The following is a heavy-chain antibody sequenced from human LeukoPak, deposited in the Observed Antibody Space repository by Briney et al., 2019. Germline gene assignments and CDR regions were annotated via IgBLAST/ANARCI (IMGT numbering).Heavy chain of an antibody. D-gene: IGHD3-9*01. CDR3: ARGPPGYEPRDIPPLPY. CDR1: GGSISSYY. Sequence: SETLSLTCTVSGGSISSYYWSWIRQPPGKGLEWIGYIYYSGSTNYNPSLKSRVSISVDTSKNQFSLKLSSVTAADTAVYYFARGPPGYEPRDIPPLPYWARGTVVPVSS. V-gene: IGHV4-59*01. J-gene: IGHJ4*02. CDR2: IYYSGST.